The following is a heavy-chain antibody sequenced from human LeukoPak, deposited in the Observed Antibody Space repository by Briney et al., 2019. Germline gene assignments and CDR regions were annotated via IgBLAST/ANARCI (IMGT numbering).Heavy chain of an antibody. CDR2: ISGSGGST. V-gene: IGHV3-23*01. Sequence: GGSLRLSCAASGFTFSSYAMSWVRQAPGKGLEWVSAISGSGGSTYYADSVKGRFTISRDNSKNTLYLQMNSLRAEDTAVYYCAKDMRQFLKGPSRGFDYWGQGTLVTVSS. J-gene: IGHJ4*02. D-gene: IGHD4-11*01. CDR1: GFTFSSYA. CDR3: AKDMRQFLKGPSRGFDY.